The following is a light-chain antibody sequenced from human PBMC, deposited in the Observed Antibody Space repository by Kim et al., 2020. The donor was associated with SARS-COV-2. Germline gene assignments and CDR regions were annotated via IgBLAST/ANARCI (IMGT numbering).Light chain of an antibody. V-gene: IGLV3-19*01. J-gene: IGLJ3*02. CDR2: GQD. Sequence: SSELTQDPAVSVALGQTVRITCQGDSLRTYYVTWYQQKPGQAPILIIYGQDNRPSGIPDRFSGSISGNTASLAISGAQAEDEAVYYCYSRDSSGKQWVFGGGTKLTVL. CDR1: SLRTYY. CDR3: YSRDSSGKQWV.